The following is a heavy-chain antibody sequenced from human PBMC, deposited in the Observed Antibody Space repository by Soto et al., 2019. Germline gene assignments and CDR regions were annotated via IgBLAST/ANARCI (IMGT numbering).Heavy chain of an antibody. V-gene: IGHV4-30-4*01. D-gene: IGHD3-22*01. Sequence: PSETLSLTCTVSYGSISSGDYYWSWIRQPPGKGLEWIGYIYFSGNTFYNPSLKSRVTISLDTSKNQFSLRLSSVTAADTAVYYCARDDRHYYDRGGFDFWGRGTLVTVSS. CDR2: IYFSGNT. CDR3: ARDDRHYYDRGGFDF. J-gene: IGHJ4*02. CDR1: YGSISSGDYY.